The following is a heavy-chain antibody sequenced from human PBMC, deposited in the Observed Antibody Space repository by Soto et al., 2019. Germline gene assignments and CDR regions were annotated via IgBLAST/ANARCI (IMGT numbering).Heavy chain of an antibody. CDR3: AREPPSYYYDSSGYADY. D-gene: IGHD3-22*01. CDR2: ISAYNGNT. J-gene: IGHJ4*02. V-gene: IGHV1-18*01. Sequence: ASVKVSCTVSGYTLTELSMHWVRQAPGQGLEWMGWISAYNGNTNYAQKLQGRVTMTTDTSTSTAYMELRSLRSDDTAVYYCAREPPSYYYDSSGYADYWGQGTLVTVSS. CDR1: GYTLTELS.